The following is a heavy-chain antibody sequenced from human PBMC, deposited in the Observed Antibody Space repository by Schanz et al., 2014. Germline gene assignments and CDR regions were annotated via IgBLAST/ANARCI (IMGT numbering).Heavy chain of an antibody. D-gene: IGHD5-12*01. CDR1: GFTFSDYY. V-gene: IGHV3-11*01. CDR2: ISSSGSTI. Sequence: QVQLVESGGGVVRPGGSLRLSCAASGFTFSDYYMSWIRQAPGKGLEWVSYISSSGSTIYYADSVKGRFTISRDNAKNSLNMQMNSLRAEDAAVYYWARVESGYESHPYYCYYDMDVWGKGTTVTVSS. J-gene: IGHJ6*03. CDR3: ARVESGYESHPYYCYYDMDV.